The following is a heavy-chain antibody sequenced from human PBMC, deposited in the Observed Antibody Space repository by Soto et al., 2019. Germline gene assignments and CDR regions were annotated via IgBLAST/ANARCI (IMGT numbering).Heavy chain of an antibody. J-gene: IGHJ4*02. CDR3: AKGHSTHGIDY. D-gene: IGHD2-15*01. CDR2: INEDGSEK. V-gene: IGHV3-7*03. CDR1: GFTFSSYW. Sequence: PGGSLRLSCAASGFTFSSYWMNWVRQAPGKGLEWVANINEDGSEKSYVDSVKGRFTVSRDNTKNSLYLQMNSLRVEDTAVYYCAKGHSTHGIDYWGQGTLVTVSS.